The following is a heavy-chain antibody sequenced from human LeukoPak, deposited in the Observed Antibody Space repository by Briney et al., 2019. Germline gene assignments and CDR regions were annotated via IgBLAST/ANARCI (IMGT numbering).Heavy chain of an antibody. Sequence: ASVKVSCKASGYTFTGYYMHWVRQAPGQGLEWMGWINPNSGGTNYAQKFQGRVTMTRDTSISTAYMELSRLRSGDTAVYYCARGLGFGELPISWFDPWGQGTLVTVSS. V-gene: IGHV1-2*02. CDR2: INPNSGGT. D-gene: IGHD3-10*01. CDR1: GYTFTGYY. J-gene: IGHJ5*02. CDR3: ARGLGFGELPISWFDP.